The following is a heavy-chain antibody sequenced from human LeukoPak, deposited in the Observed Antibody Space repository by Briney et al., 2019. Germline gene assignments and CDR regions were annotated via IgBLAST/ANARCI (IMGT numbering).Heavy chain of an antibody. CDR3: AKASYGDNYFDY. CDR1: GFTFSSYA. D-gene: IGHD4-17*01. V-gene: IGHV3-23*01. CDR2: ISGSGGST. J-gene: IGHJ4*02. Sequence: GGSLRLSCAASGFTFSSYAMSWVRQAPGKGLEWVSAISGSGGSTYYADSVKGRFTISRDNAKNSLYLQMNSLRAEDTALYYCAKASYGDNYFDYWGQGTLVTVSS.